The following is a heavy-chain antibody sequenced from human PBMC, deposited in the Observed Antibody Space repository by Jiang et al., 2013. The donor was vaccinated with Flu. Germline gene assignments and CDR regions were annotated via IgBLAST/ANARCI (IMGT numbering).Heavy chain of an antibody. CDR2: IYYSGST. D-gene: IGHD6-13*01. Sequence: GSGLVKPSQTLSLTCTVSGGSISSGGYYWSWIRQHPGKGLEWIGYIYYSGSTYYNPSLKSRVTISGDTSKNQFSLQLTSVTAADTAVYYCARFLWRARQQLVPTVPYNWFDPWG. CDR3: ARFLWRARQQLVPTVPYNWFDP. J-gene: IGHJ5*02. V-gene: IGHV4-31*03. CDR1: GGSISSGGYY.